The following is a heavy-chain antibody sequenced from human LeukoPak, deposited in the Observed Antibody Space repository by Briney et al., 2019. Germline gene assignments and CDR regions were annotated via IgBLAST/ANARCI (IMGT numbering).Heavy chain of an antibody. V-gene: IGHV3-48*01. J-gene: IGHJ6*02. Sequence: GGSLRLSCAASGFTFSSSSMNWVRQAPEKGLEWVSHISTSGGTIYYADSVKGRFTISRGNSKNTLYLQMNSLRAEDTAVYYCARARPEYGGNSNRHYYYYGMDVWGQGTTVTVSS. CDR1: GFTFSSSS. D-gene: IGHD4-23*01. CDR2: ISTSGGTI. CDR3: ARARPEYGGNSNRHYYYYGMDV.